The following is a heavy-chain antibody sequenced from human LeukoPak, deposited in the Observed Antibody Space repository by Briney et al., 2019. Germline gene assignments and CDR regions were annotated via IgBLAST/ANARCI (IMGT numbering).Heavy chain of an antibody. V-gene: IGHV1-8*03. CDR2: MNPNSGNT. Sequence: VASVKVSCKASGYTFTSYDINWVRQATGQGLEWMGWMNPNSGNTGYAQKFQGRVTITRNTSISTAYMEPSSLRSEDTAMYYCARADFWSGCLLDYWGQGTLVTVSS. D-gene: IGHD3-3*01. CDR1: GYTFTSYD. J-gene: IGHJ4*02. CDR3: ARADFWSGCLLDY.